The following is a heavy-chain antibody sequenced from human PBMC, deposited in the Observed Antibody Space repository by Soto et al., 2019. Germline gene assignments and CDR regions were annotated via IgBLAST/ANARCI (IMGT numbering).Heavy chain of an antibody. V-gene: IGHV4-4*07. CDR1: GSFESSYY. CDR2: IYTSGST. D-gene: IGHD5-18*01. Sequence: SETLPLTCMDGGSFESSYYWSSKRKPTGKGLEWIGRIYTSGSTNYNPSLKSRVTMSVDTSKNQFSLKLSSVTAADTAVYYCARGPAGYSYGLYSFDYWGLGTLVTVSS. CDR3: ARGPAGYSYGLYSFDY. J-gene: IGHJ4*02.